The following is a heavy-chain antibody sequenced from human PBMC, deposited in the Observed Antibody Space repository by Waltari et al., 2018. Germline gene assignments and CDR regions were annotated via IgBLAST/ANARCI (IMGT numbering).Heavy chain of an antibody. CDR2: INSDGSST. CDR3: ARGPFYGSGSYYYYYYMDV. V-gene: IGHV3-74*01. J-gene: IGHJ6*03. CDR1: GFTFSSYW. Sequence: EVQLVESGGGLVQPGGSLRLSCAASGFTFSSYWMHWVRPAPGKGLVWVSRINSDGSSTSYADSVKGRFTISRDNAKNTLYLQMNSLRAEDTAVYYCARGPFYGSGSYYYYYYMDVWGKGTTVTVSS. D-gene: IGHD3-10*01.